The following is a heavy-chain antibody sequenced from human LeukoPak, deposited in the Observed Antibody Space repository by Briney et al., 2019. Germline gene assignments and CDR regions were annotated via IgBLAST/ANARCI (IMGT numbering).Heavy chain of an antibody. CDR2: INPNSGGT. CDR3: ARHAPVIAAAGTVGPHLAY. D-gene: IGHD6-13*01. J-gene: IGHJ4*02. CDR1: GYTFTGYY. Sequence: GASVKVSCKASGYTFTGYYIHWVRQAPGQGLEWMGWINPNSGGTNYAQKFQGRVTMTRDTSISTAYMELSRLRSDDTAVYYCARHAPVIAAAGTVGPHLAYWGQGTLVTVSS. V-gene: IGHV1-2*02.